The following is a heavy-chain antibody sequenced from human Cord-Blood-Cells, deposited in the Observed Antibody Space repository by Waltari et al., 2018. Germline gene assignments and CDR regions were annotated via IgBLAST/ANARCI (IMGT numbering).Heavy chain of an antibody. V-gene: IGHV1-69*06. CDR1: GGTFSSYA. Sequence: QVQLVQSGAEVKKPGSSVKVSCKASGGTFSSYAISWVRQAPGQGLEWMGGIIPIFGTANYAQKFQGRVTITADKSTSTAYMELSSLRSEDTAVYYCARGGYYGSGSYYNFAFDIWGQGTMGTVSS. CDR2: IIPIFGTA. CDR3: ARGGYYGSGSYYNFAFDI. D-gene: IGHD3-10*01. J-gene: IGHJ3*02.